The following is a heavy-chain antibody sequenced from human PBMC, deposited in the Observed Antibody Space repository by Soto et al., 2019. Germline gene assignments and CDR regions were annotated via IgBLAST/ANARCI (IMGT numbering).Heavy chain of an antibody. D-gene: IGHD2-2*01. CDR3: AKDRAHSTLLPTVVDS. CDR2: ISGGGDNT. CDR1: GFIFSNYA. J-gene: IGHJ5*01. Sequence: HPGGSLRLSCAASGFIFSNYAMSWVRQAPGKGLEWVSGISGGGDNTYYGDSVKGRFTISRDNSESTMYLQMNSLRAEDTALYYCAKDRAHSTLLPTVVDSWGQGTQVTVSS. V-gene: IGHV3-23*01.